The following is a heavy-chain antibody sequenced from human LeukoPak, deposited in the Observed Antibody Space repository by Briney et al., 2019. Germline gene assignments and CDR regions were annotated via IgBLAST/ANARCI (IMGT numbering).Heavy chain of an antibody. CDR2: INHSGST. CDR3: ARGRGYCSGGSCYWGWFNWFDP. J-gene: IGHJ5*02. D-gene: IGHD2-15*01. Sequence: SETLSLTCAVYGGSFSGCYWSWIRQPPGKGLEWIGEINHSGSTNYNPSLKSRVTISVDTSKNQFSLKLSSVTAADTAVYYCARGRGYCSGGSCYWGWFNWFDPWGQGTLVTVSS. CDR1: GGSFSGCY. V-gene: IGHV4-34*01.